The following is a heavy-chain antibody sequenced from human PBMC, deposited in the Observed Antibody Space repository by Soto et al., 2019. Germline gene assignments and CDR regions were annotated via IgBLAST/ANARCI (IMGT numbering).Heavy chain of an antibody. CDR1: GGSITSSGYY. CDR3: ARGGGSTKVDY. J-gene: IGHJ4*02. D-gene: IGHD2-2*01. V-gene: IGHV4-31*03. CDR2: TSNSGST. Sequence: QVQLQESGPGLVKPSQTLSLTCTVSGGSITSSGYYWSWIRQHPGEGLEWIGFTSNSGSTSYNPSLMSRVTRSVDTSSNQFSLNLKSVTAADTAVYYCARGGGSTKVDYWGQGTLVTVSP.